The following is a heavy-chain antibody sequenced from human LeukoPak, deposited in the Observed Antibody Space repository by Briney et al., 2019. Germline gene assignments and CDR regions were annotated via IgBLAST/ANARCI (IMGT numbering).Heavy chain of an antibody. V-gene: IGHV4-4*09. CDR1: GASIANSY. CDR3: ANSYDGRIVPFDN. Sequence: SETLSLTCTVSGASIANSYWNWVRQPPGKGLEWIGYIYSSGNTNYNPSLKSRVTISLDVSKNQFSLKLTSVTAADTAVYYCANSYDGRIVPFDNWGQGALVAVSS. CDR2: IYSSGNT. D-gene: IGHD4-23*01. J-gene: IGHJ4*02.